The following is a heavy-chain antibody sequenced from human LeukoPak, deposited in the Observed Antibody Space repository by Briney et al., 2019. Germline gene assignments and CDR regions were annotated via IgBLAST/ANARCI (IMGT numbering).Heavy chain of an antibody. J-gene: IGHJ4*02. D-gene: IGHD3-22*01. V-gene: IGHV3-33*05. CDR2: ISYDGANK. Sequence: PGGSLRLSCAASGFPFSSYGMHWVRQAPGKGLEWVSFISYDGANKYYADSVKGRFTISRDNSKNTLYLQMNSLRAEDTAVYYCARDLIPTDYYDSSGYFDYWGQGTLVTVSS. CDR1: GFPFSSYG. CDR3: ARDLIPTDYYDSSGYFDY.